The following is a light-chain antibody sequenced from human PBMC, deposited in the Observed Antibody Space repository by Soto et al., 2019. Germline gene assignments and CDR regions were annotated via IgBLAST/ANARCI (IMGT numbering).Light chain of an antibody. CDR3: QLYSTFTWT. Sequence: DIHMTQSPSTLSASVGDRVTITCRASQSISNWLAWYQQKPGKAPKLLIYEASILESGVPSGFSGSGSGTEFTLTISILQPDDFATYYCQLYSTFTWTFGQGTKVDIK. J-gene: IGKJ1*01. V-gene: IGKV1-5*03. CDR2: EAS. CDR1: QSISNW.